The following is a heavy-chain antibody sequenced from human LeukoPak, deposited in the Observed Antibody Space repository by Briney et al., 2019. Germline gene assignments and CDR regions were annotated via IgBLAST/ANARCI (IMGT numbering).Heavy chain of an antibody. V-gene: IGHV4-4*09. CDR2: IYTSGSS. CDR3: WKAHTSTWVFDY. Sequence: PSETLSLTCTVSGGSISSYYWSWIRQPPGKGLEWIGYIYTSGSSNYNPSRKGRVTMSVDASKNHFSLKRSSVTAADTAVYYCWKAHTSTWVFDYWGQRSLVTVSS. J-gene: IGHJ4*02. D-gene: IGHD6-13*01. CDR1: GGSISSYY.